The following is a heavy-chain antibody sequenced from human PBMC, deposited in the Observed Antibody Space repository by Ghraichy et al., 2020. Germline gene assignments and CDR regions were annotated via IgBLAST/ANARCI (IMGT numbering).Heavy chain of an antibody. CDR1: GYTFTSYY. D-gene: IGHD2-21*02. V-gene: IGHV1-46*01. J-gene: IGHJ6*02. Sequence: ASVKVSCKASGYTFTSYYMHWVRQAPGQGLEWMGIINPSGGSTSYAQKFQGRVTMTRDTSTSTVYMELSSLRSEDTAVYYCARFLKTYYGGDCYSDYYYYGMDVWGQGTTVTVSS. CDR3: ARFLKTYYGGDCYSDYYYYGMDV. CDR2: INPSGGST.